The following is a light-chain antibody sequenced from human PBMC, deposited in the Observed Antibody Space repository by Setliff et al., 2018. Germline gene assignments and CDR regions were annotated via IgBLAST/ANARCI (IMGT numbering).Light chain of an antibody. CDR1: KLGDKY. J-gene: IGLJ1*01. CDR2: QDS. CDR3: QAWDSSSDRRV. Sequence: SYELTQPPSVSVSPGQTASITCSGDKLGDKYACWYQQKPGQSPVLVIYQDSKRPSGIPERFSGSNSGNTATLTISGTQAMDEADYYCQAWDSSSDRRVFGTGTKVTV. V-gene: IGLV3-1*01.